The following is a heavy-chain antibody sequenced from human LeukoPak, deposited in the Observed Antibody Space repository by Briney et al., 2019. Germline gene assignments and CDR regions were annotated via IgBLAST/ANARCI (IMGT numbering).Heavy chain of an antibody. J-gene: IGHJ4*02. V-gene: IGHV3-21*01. D-gene: IGHD2-15*01. CDR3: ARDEEEYCSGGSCSSFRY. Sequence: GGSLRLSCAASGFIFSHYSMNWVRQAPGKGLEWVSSISGSSSYKYHADSVKGRFTISRDNAQRSLYLQMNSLRAEDTAVYYCARDEEEYCSGGSCSSFRYWGQGTLVTISS. CDR1: GFIFSHYS. CDR2: ISGSSSYK.